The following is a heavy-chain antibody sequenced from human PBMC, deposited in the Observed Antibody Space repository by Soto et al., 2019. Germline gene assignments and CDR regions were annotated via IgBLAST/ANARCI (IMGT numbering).Heavy chain of an antibody. CDR2: INPNSGGT. V-gene: IGHV1-2*02. J-gene: IGHJ5*02. CDR1: GYTFTGYY. D-gene: IGHD4-17*01. CDR3: ARDLQYGAVTTFWFDP. Sequence: QVQLVQSGAEVKKPGASVKVSCKASGYTFTGYYMHWVRQAPGQGLEWMGWINPNSGGTNYAQKFQGRVTMTRDTSISTAHMELSRLRSDDTAVYYCARDLQYGAVTTFWFDPWGQGTLVTVSS.